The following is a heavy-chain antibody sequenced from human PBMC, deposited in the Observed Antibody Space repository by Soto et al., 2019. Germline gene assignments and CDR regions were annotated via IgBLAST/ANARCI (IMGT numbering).Heavy chain of an antibody. Sequence: SETLSLTCNVSGGSISSGGYYWNWIRQVPGRGLEWIGYISYSASSFYNPSLESRVSVSIDTSGNQFSLKLSSMTAADTAVYYCASRDPGTSVDYWGQGTLVTVSS. J-gene: IGHJ4*02. CDR1: GGSISSGGYY. CDR3: ASRDPGTSVDY. CDR2: ISYSASS. D-gene: IGHD1-7*01. V-gene: IGHV4-31*03.